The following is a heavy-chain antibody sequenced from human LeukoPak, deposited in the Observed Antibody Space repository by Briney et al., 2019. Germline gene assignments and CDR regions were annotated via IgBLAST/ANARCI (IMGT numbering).Heavy chain of an antibody. CDR1: GYTFTSYG. CDR2: MNPNSGNT. V-gene: IGHV1-8*02. J-gene: IGHJ5*02. CDR3: ARGEVGFGVVMEDWSDP. D-gene: IGHD3-3*01. Sequence: GASVKVSCKASGYTFTSYGINWVRQATGQGLEWMGWMNPNSGNTGYAQKFQGRVTMTRNTSISTAYMELSSLRSEDTAVYYCARGEVGFGVVMEDWSDPWGQGTLVTVSS.